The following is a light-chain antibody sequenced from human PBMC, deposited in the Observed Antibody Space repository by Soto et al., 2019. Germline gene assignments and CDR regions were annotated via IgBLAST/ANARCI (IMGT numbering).Light chain of an antibody. Sequence: QTVVTQETSLTVSPGGTVTLTCASTTGAVTSSNYPNWFQQKPGQAPKTLIYSTDNRHSCTPARFSGSLLGGKAILTLSGVQPEDEAAYFCLLYFGSTRVFGGGTKLTVL. CDR3: LLYFGSTRV. V-gene: IGLV7-43*01. J-gene: IGLJ3*02. CDR1: TGAVTSSNY. CDR2: STD.